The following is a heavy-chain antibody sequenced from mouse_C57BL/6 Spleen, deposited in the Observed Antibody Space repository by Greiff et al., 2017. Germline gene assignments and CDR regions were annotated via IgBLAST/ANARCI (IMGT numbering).Heavy chain of an antibody. V-gene: IGHV3-6*01. D-gene: IGHD4-1*01. CDR1: GYSITSGYY. CDR3: ARELGSMDY. J-gene: IGHJ4*01. CDR2: ISNDGSN. Sequence: EVKLQESGPGLVKPSQSLSLTCSVTGYSITSGYYWNWIRQFPGNKLEWMGYISNDGSNNYNPSLKNRISITRDTSKNQFFLKLNSVTTEDTATYYCARELGSMDYWGQGTSVTVSS.